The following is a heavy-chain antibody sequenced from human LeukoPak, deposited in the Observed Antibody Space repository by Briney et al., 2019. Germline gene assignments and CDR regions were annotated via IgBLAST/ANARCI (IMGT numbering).Heavy chain of an antibody. CDR1: TFTFSNYW. CDR2: INIDGRSI. CDR3: ARVPATGTAFDD. V-gene: IGHV3-74*01. J-gene: IGHJ4*02. D-gene: IGHD6-13*01. Sequence: GGSLRLSCAASTFTFSNYWMHWVRQALGKGLVWVSRINIDGRSISYADSVKGRFTISRDNAKNTLYLQMNSLRAEDTAVYYCARVPATGTAFDDWGQGTLVTVSS.